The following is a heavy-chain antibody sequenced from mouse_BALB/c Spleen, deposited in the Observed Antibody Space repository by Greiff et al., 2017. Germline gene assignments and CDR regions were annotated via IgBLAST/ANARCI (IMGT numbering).Heavy chain of an antibody. V-gene: IGHV1S135*01. CDR2: IDPYNGGT. Sequence: VQLKESGPELVKPGASVKVSCKASGYAFTSYNMYWVKQSHGKSLEWIGYIDPYNGGTSYNQKFKGKATLTVDKSSSTAYMHLNSLTSEDSAVYYCARDDYDLYAMDYWGQGTSVTVSS. CDR1: GYAFTSYN. D-gene: IGHD2-4*01. CDR3: ARDDYDLYAMDY. J-gene: IGHJ4*01.